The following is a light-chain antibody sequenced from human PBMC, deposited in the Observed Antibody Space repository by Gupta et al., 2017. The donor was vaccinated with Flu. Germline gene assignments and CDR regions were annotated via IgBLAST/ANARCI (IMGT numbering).Light chain of an antibody. CDR3: AAWDDSLNAYV. J-gene: IGLJ1*01. CDR1: SFNIGSNS. Sequence: SVLTQPPSVSGIPGQRVTISCSGGSFNIGSNSVNWYQHLPGTAPKLLMFSSDQRPSGVPNRSSGSKSGTSASLAISELQSEDEADYYCAAWDDSLNAYVFGTGTKVTV. V-gene: IGLV1-44*01. CDR2: SSD.